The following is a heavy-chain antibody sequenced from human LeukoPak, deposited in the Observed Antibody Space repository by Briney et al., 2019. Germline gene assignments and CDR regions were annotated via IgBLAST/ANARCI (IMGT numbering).Heavy chain of an antibody. V-gene: IGHV4-59*08. CDR3: ATDYYYDGVGYYNWYFDL. D-gene: IGHD3-22*01. J-gene: IGHJ2*01. Sequence: SETLSLTSIVPVGSIISYYWSWIRQPPGRGLEGLGYFYYSGSTNYNPSLKSRVTISVDTSKNQFSLTLNSVTAADTAVYYCATDYYYDGVGYYNWYFDLWGRGTLVTVSS. CDR1: VGSIISYY. CDR2: FYYSGST.